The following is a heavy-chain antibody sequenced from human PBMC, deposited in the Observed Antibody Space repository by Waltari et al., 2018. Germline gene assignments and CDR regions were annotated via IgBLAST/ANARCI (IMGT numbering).Heavy chain of an antibody. J-gene: IGHJ4*02. CDR2: INHSGST. D-gene: IGHD3-10*01. V-gene: IGHV4-34*01. CDR1: GGSFRGYY. CDR3: ARYDGSGSFDY. Sequence: QVQLQQWGAGLLTPSETLSLTCAVYGGSFRGYYWSWIRQPPGKGLEWIGEINHSGSTNYNPSLKSRVTISVDTSKNQFSLKLSSVTAADTAVYYCARYDGSGSFDYWGQGTLVTVSS.